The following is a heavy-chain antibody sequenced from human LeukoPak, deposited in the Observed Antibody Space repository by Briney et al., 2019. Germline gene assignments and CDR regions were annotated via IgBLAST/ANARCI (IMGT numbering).Heavy chain of an antibody. CDR2: INPNSGGT. J-gene: IGHJ4*02. CDR1: GYTFTGYY. Sequence: ASLKVSCKAAGYTFTGYYMHWVRQAPGQGLEWMGCINPNSGGTDYAQKFQGSATMTSDTSISTAYMELSRLTSDDTAVYYCARQYGDYALYFDYWGQGSLVTVSS. D-gene: IGHD4-17*01. CDR3: ARQYGDYALYFDY. V-gene: IGHV1-2*02.